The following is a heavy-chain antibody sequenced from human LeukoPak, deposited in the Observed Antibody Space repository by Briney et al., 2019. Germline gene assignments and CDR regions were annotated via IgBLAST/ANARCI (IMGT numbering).Heavy chain of an antibody. Sequence: PGGSLRLSCAVSGVTVSDYYMSWVRQAPGKGLEWVGLIRDSGEAFYADFARGRFAISRDESENTLYLQMNSLRVEDTAVYFCARDRAANQDWVEFDPWGQGTPVIVSS. V-gene: IGHV3-66*03. J-gene: IGHJ5*02. CDR1: GVTVSDYY. CDR2: IRDSGEA. D-gene: IGHD3/OR15-3a*01. CDR3: ARDRAANQDWVEFDP.